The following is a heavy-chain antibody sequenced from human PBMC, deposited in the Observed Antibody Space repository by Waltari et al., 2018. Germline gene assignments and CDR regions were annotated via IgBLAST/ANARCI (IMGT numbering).Heavy chain of an antibody. J-gene: IGHJ6*02. CDR3: ARENFWSGYYTDYYYGLDV. CDR2: MNPNNGNS. D-gene: IGHD3-3*01. V-gene: IGHV1-8*01. CDR1: GYTFPSYD. Sequence: QVQLVQSGAEVKKPGASVKVSCKASGYTFPSYDINWVRQATGQGLEWMGWMNPNNGNSGVVQKFQGRVSMTRNTSISTAYMELSSLRSEDTAVYYCARENFWSGYYTDYYYGLDVWGQGTTVTVSS.